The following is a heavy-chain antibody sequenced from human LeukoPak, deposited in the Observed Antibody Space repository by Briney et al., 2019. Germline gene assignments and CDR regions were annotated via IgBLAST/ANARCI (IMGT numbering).Heavy chain of an antibody. V-gene: IGHV4-4*07. J-gene: IGHJ6*02. Sequence: SETLSLTCTVSGGSISSYYWSWIRQPAGKGLEWIGRIYTSGSTNYNPSLKSRVTMSVDTSKNQFSLKLSSVTAADTVVYYCARDRGARAIITIFGVARGVAYGMDVWGQGTTVTVSS. CDR1: GGSISSYY. CDR3: ARDRGARAIITIFGVARGVAYGMDV. D-gene: IGHD3-3*01. CDR2: IYTSGST.